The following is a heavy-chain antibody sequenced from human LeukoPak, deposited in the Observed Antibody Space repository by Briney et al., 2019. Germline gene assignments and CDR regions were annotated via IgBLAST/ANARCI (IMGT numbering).Heavy chain of an antibody. CDR2: IKYDGSAE. J-gene: IGHJ4*02. D-gene: IGHD3-16*01. CDR3: ARDWALAFDY. Sequence: GGSLRLSCAVSGFSFSRDWMSWVRQAPGKRPEWLANIKYDGSAEFYVDSVKGRFTISRDNAKNSLYLQMNSLRGEDAAVYYCARDWALAFDYWGQGTLVTVSS. V-gene: IGHV3-7*05. CDR1: GFSFSRDW.